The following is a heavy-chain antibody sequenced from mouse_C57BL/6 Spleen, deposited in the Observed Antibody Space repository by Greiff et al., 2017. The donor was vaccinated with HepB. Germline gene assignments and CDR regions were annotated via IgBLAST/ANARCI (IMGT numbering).Heavy chain of an antibody. Sequence: DVMLVESGGGLVKPGGSLKLSCAASGFTFSSYAMSWVRQTPEKRLEWVATISDGGSYTYYPDNVKGRFTISRDNAKNNLYLQMSHLKSEDTAMYYCARSAYDYDVRFAYWGQGTLVTVSA. CDR1: GFTFSSYA. J-gene: IGHJ3*01. D-gene: IGHD2-4*01. CDR2: ISDGGSYT. V-gene: IGHV5-4*03. CDR3: ARSAYDYDVRFAY.